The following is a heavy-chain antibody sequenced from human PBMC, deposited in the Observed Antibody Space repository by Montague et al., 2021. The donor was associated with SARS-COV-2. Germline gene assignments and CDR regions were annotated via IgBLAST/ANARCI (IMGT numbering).Heavy chain of an antibody. CDR2: ITGSGGAI. D-gene: IGHD1-1*01. Sequence: SLRLSCAASGFSFSSFEMTWVRQAPGKGLKWVSYITGSGGAIYHADSVKGRFTISRDNAKKSLSLQMDSLRAEDTAVYYCAAVAPHPINWSGRPTNADYWGQGTLVTVSS. V-gene: IGHV3-48*03. CDR1: GFSFSSFE. J-gene: IGHJ4*02. CDR3: AAVAPHPINWSGRPTNADY.